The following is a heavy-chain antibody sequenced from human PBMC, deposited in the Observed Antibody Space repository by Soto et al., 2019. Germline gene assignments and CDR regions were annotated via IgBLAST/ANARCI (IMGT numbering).Heavy chain of an antibody. J-gene: IGHJ4*02. D-gene: IGHD3-9*01. CDR3: ATSRFDWLKFDY. CDR2: IIPIFGTA. Sequence: QVQLVQSGAEVKKPGSSVKVSCKASGGTFSSYAISWLRQAPGQGLEWMGGIIPIFGTANYAQKFQGRVTITADESKRTAYMELSSLRSEDTDVYYCATSRFDWLKFDYWGQGTLVTVSS. V-gene: IGHV1-69*01. CDR1: GGTFSSYA.